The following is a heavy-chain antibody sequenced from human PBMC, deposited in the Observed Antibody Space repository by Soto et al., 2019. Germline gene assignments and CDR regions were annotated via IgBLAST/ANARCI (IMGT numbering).Heavy chain of an antibody. CDR2: ISYSGLT. CDR1: VGSISTDY. D-gene: IGHD1-1*01. Sequence: QVQLQESGPGLVKASETLSLTRTVSVGSISTDYWNWIRQSPGKGLEWIGYISYSGLTNYNPSLESRVTISVDTSKNQFSLKLRSVTTADTAVYYCAREPRYSTSRFHDPFDVWGQGTVVTVSS. V-gene: IGHV4-59*01. J-gene: IGHJ3*01. CDR3: AREPRYSTSRFHDPFDV.